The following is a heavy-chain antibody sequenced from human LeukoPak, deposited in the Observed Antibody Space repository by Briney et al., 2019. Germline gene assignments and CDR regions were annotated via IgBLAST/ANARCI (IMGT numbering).Heavy chain of an antibody. J-gene: IGHJ6*03. D-gene: IGHD2-2*01. CDR3: ARDGGGGRYCSSTSCPLAGTVYYYMDV. Sequence: PGGSLRLSCAASGFTFSSYGMNWVRQAPGKGLEWVSSISSSSSYIYYADSVKGRFTISRDNAKNSLYLQMNSLRAEDTAVYYCARDGGGGRYCSSTSCPLAGTVYYYMDVWGKGTTVTVSS. CDR1: GFTFSSYG. V-gene: IGHV3-21*01. CDR2: ISSSSSYI.